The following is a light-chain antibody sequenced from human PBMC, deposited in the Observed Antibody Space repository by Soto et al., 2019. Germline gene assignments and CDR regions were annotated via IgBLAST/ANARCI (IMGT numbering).Light chain of an antibody. Sequence: IQLTQSPSSLSASAGDRVTIACRASDSISNYLSWYQLKPGEAPKVLIYSASTLRDGVPSRFSGTGSGTEFTLSISSFQPEDVATYFCQQTFSNLLSFGGGTKVEIK. CDR1: DSISNY. CDR2: SAS. CDR3: QQTFSNLLS. J-gene: IGKJ4*01. V-gene: IGKV1-39*01.